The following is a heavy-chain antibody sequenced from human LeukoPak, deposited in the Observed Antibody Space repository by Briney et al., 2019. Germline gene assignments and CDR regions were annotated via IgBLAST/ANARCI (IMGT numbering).Heavy chain of an antibody. J-gene: IGHJ6*03. CDR2: INHKSGGT. Sequence: ASVKVSCKTSGYTFTGYYMHWVRQAPGQGLEWMGWINHKSGGTNYAQKLQGMVTMTRDTSISTAYMELSRLRSDYTAVYYCARRWGAMEGSYYYYYMDVWGKGTTVTISS. D-gene: IGHD3-16*01. CDR3: ARRWGAMEGSYYYYYMDV. CDR1: GYTFTGYY. V-gene: IGHV1-2*02.